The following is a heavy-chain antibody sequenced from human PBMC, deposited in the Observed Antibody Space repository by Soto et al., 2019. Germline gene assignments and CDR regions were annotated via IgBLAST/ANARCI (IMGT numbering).Heavy chain of an antibody. CDR3: AREEREGYYYYYGMDV. V-gene: IGHV4-59*01. CDR1: GGSISSYY. J-gene: IGHJ6*02. CDR2: IYYSGST. Sequence: PSETLSLTCTVSGGSISSYYWSWIRQPPGKGLEWIGYIYYSGSTDYNPSLKSRVTISVDTSKNQFSLKLSSVTAADTAVYYCAREEREGYYYYYGMDVWGQGTTVTVSS.